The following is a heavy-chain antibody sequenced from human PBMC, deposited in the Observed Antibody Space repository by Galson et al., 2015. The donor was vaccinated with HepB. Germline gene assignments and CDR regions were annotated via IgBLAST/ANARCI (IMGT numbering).Heavy chain of an antibody. D-gene: IGHD3-16*01. J-gene: IGHJ4*02. CDR2: IYPGDSET. CDR3: ARRSNYGYVY. V-gene: IGHV5-51*01. Sequence: QSGAEVKKPGESLKISCKGSGYTFTSYWIAWVRQMPGKGLEWMGIIYPGDSETRYSPSFQGQVTISADKSIITAYLQWNNLKASDTAMYYCARRSNYGYVYWGQGTLVTVSS. CDR1: GYTFTSYW.